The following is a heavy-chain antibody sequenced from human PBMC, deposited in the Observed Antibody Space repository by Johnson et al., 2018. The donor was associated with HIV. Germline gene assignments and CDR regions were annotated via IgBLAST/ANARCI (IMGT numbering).Heavy chain of an antibody. V-gene: IGHV3-66*02. D-gene: IGHD2-8*02. CDR1: GFSVSCNY. CDR2: IYSGGST. Sequence: QLVESGGGLVQRGGSLRLSCVASGFSVSCNYMSWVRQAPGKGLEWVSVIYSGGSTYYADSVKGRFTISRDNAKNSLYLQMNSLRAEDTALYYCAIVGSIELPGRYAFDIWGQGTMVTVSS. CDR3: AIVGSIELPGRYAFDI. J-gene: IGHJ3*02.